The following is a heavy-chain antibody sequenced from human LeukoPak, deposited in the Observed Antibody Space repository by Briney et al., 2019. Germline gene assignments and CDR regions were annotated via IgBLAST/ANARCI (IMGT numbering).Heavy chain of an antibody. CDR1: GGSFSGYY. V-gene: IGHV4-34*01. D-gene: IGHD2-2*01. CDR2: INHSGST. J-gene: IGHJ4*02. CDR3: ARGPPRGIVVVPAAVGDY. Sequence: PSETLFLTCAVYGGSFSGYYWSWIRQPPGKGLEWIGEINHSGSTNYNPSLKSRVTISVDTSKNQFSLKLSSVTAVDTAVYYCARGPPRGIVVVPAAVGDYWGQGTLVTVSS.